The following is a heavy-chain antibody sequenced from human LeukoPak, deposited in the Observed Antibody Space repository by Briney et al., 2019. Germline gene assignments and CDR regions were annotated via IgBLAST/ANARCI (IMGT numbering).Heavy chain of an antibody. V-gene: IGHV1-46*01. D-gene: IGHD4-17*01. Sequence: GASVKVSCKASGYTFTSYYMHWVRQAPGQGLEWMGIINPSGGSTSYAQKFQGRVTMTEDTSTDTAYMELNSLRSEDTAVYYCATHRTTVITGLVYWGQGTLVSVSS. CDR1: GYTFTSYY. J-gene: IGHJ4*02. CDR2: INPSGGST. CDR3: ATHRTTVITGLVY.